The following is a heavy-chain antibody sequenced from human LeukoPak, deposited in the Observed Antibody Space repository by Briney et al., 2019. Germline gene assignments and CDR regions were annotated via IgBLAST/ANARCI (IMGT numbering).Heavy chain of an antibody. CDR3: ARGSGRMEGMDV. CDR1: GGSFSGYY. V-gene: IGHV4-34*01. J-gene: IGHJ6*02. D-gene: IGHD1-1*01. Sequence: SSETLSLTCAVYGGSFSGYYWSWIRQPPGKGLEWIGEINHSGSTNYNPSLKSRVTISVDTSKNQFSLKLSSVTAAGTAVYYCARGSGRMEGMDVWGQGTTVTVSS. CDR2: INHSGST.